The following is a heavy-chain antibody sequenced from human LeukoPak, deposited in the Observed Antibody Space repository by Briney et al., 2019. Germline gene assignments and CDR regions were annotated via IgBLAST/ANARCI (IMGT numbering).Heavy chain of an antibody. D-gene: IGHD3-16*01. J-gene: IGHJ6*04. CDR2: IKEDGSDK. V-gene: IGHV3-7*01. CDR1: GFTFSDYW. CDR3: VRESSVWVGPGIGRPLDV. Sequence: PGGSLRLSCAVSGFTFSDYWMNWVRQAPGRGLEWVANIKEDGSDKQYVDSVQGRFTISRDNAENSLYLQMNSLRAEDTAVYYCVRESSVWVGPGIGRPLDVWGKGTAVTVSS.